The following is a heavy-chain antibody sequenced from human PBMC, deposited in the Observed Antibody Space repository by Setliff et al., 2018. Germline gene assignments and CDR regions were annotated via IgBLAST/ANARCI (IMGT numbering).Heavy chain of an antibody. CDR2: ITNSGNTI. Sequence: LSLTCAVSGYSISSGYYWGWIRQAPGKGLELVSYITNSGNTIFYAESVKGRFSISRDDAKNSLYLQMNSLRAEDTAVYYCARDFGSHFFDYWGQGTLVTVSS. D-gene: IGHD3-16*01. CDR1: GYSISSGYY. V-gene: IGHV3-11*04. J-gene: IGHJ4*02. CDR3: ARDFGSHFFDY.